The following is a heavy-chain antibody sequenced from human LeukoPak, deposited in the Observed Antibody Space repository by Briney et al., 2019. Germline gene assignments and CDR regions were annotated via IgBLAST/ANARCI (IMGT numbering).Heavy chain of an antibody. CDR1: GGSISSSSYY. Sequence: PSETLSLTCTVSGGSISSSSYYWGWIRQPPGKGLEWIGSIYYSGSTYYNPSLKSRVTISVDTSKNQFSLKLSSVTAADTAVYYCARAGGYGDYLDYWGQGTLVTVSS. V-gene: IGHV4-39*07. CDR3: ARAGGYGDYLDY. CDR2: IYYSGST. J-gene: IGHJ4*02. D-gene: IGHD4-17*01.